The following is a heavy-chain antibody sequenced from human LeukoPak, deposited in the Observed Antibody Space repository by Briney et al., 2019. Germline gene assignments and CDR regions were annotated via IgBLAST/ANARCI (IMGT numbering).Heavy chain of an antibody. J-gene: IGHJ4*02. Sequence: GESLKISCKGSGYSFNNYWINWVRQVPGKGLEWMGIIYPGDSDTRYSPSFQGQVTISADKSISTAYLQWSSLKASDTAMYYCATRHYGDYQFDSQFDYWGQGTLVTVSS. CDR1: GYSFNNYW. CDR3: ATRHYGDYQFDSQFDY. V-gene: IGHV5-51*01. D-gene: IGHD4-17*01. CDR2: IYPGDSDT.